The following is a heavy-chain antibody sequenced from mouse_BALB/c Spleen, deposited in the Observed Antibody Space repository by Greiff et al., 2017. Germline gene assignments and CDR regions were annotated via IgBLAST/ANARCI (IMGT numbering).Heavy chain of an antibody. CDR3: ARPLYDGYYAWFAY. V-gene: IGHV5-12-1*01. J-gene: IGHJ3*01. Sequence: DVMLVESGGGLVKPGGSLKLSCAASGFAFSSYDMSWVRQTPEKRLEWVAYISSGGGSTYYPDTVKGRFTISRDNAKNTLYLQMSSLKSEDTAMYYCARPLYDGYYAWFAYWGQGTLVTVSA. D-gene: IGHD2-3*01. CDR2: ISSGGGST. CDR1: GFAFSSYD.